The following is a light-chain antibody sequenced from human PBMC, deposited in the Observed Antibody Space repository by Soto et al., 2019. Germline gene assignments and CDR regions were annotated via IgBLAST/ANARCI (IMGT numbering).Light chain of an antibody. J-gene: IGKJ4*01. V-gene: IGKV3-20*01. CDR3: QQYASSPLLT. CDR1: QTIGSTY. CDR2: GSS. Sequence: EIVLTQSPGTLSLSPGETATLSCRASQTIGSTYLAWYQQKPGQAPRLLIFGSSNRATGIPDRFSGSGSGTDFTPSISRLEPEDFAVYYCQQYASSPLLTFGGGTKVDIK.